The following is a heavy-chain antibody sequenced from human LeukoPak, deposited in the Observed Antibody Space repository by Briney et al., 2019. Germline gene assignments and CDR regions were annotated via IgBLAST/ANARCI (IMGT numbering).Heavy chain of an antibody. CDR3: ARANYDYVWGSYRYTHYLDY. V-gene: IGHV1-69*04. CDR1: GGTFSSYA. J-gene: IGHJ4*02. CDR2: IIPILGIA. D-gene: IGHD3-16*02. Sequence: ASVKVSCKASGGTFSSYAISWVRQALGQGLEWMGRIIPILGIANYAQKFQGRVTITADKSTSTAYMELSSLRSEDTAVYYCARANYDYVWGSYRYTHYLDYWGQGTLVTVSS.